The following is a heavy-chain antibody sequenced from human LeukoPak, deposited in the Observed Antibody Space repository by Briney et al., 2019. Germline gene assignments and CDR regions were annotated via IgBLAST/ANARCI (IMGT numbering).Heavy chain of an antibody. CDR2: IYYSGGT. J-gene: IGHJ4*02. D-gene: IGHD5-12*01. CDR3: ARDPGGGKWLRFPSYFDY. Sequence: SETLSLTCTVSGGSVSSSSYYWGWIRQPPGKGLEWIVSIYYSGGTYYNPSLKSRVTISVDTSKNQFSLKLSSVTAADTAVYYCARDPGGGKWLRFPSYFDYWGQGTLVTVSS. CDR1: GGSVSSSSYY. V-gene: IGHV4-39*07.